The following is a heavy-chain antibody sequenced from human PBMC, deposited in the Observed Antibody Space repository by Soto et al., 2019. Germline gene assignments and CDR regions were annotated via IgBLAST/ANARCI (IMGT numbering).Heavy chain of an antibody. V-gene: IGHV3-64*04. CDR1: GFTFSNYA. D-gene: IGHD6-13*01. CDR3: VGDGASYSRRCYHTSWFDR. CDR2: ISSNGNST. Sequence: PGGSLRLACSASGFTFSNYAIHWVRQAPGKGLECVSAISSNGNSTYYAASVKGRFTISRDNSNNTLYLQMNSLRAEDTAVYYCVGDGASYSRRCYHTSWFDRWGRVGQVTVCS. J-gene: IGHJ5*02.